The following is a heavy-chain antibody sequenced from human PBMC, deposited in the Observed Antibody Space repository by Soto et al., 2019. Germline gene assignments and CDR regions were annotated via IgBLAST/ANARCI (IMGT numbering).Heavy chain of an antibody. CDR2: IDPSDSYT. Sequence: LGESLKISCKGSGYSFTSYWISWVRQMPGKGLEWMGRIDPSDSYTNYSPSFQGHVTISADKSISTAYLQWSSLKASDTAMYYCAREAYCSGGSCYFDYWRQGTLVTVSS. CDR3: AREAYCSGGSCYFDY. J-gene: IGHJ4*02. D-gene: IGHD2-15*01. V-gene: IGHV5-10-1*01. CDR1: GYSFTSYW.